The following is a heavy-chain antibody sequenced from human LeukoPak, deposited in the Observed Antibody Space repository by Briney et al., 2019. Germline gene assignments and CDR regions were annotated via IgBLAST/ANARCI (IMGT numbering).Heavy chain of an antibody. J-gene: IGHJ4*02. V-gene: IGHV4-59*08. CDR2: IYYSGST. CDR1: GGSIRSYY. D-gene: IGHD2-8*01. Sequence: PSETLSLTCTVPGGSIRSYYWSWIRQPPGKGLGWIGYIYYSGSTNYNPSLKSRVTISVDTSKNQFSLKLSSVTAADTALYYCARHDSLLVWFDYWGLGTLVTVSS. CDR3: ARHDSLLVWFDY.